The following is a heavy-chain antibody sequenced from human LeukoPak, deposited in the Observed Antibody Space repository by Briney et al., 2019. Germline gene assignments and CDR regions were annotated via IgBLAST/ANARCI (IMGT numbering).Heavy chain of an antibody. D-gene: IGHD6-19*01. V-gene: IGHV3-30*02. Sequence: GESLRLSCAASTFTFSSYGMHWVRQAPGKGLEWVAFIQYDGNKRYYADSVKGRFTISRDNSKNTLYLQMNSLRPEDTALYYCANTMYSSAWSPFDYWGRGTLVTVSS. CDR2: IQYDGNKR. CDR3: ANTMYSSAWSPFDY. CDR1: TFTFSSYG. J-gene: IGHJ4*02.